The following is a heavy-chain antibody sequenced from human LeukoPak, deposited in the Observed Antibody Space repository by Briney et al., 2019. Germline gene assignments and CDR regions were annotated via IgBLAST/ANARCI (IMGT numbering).Heavy chain of an antibody. D-gene: IGHD1-7*01. Sequence: SETLSLTCRVSGDSITTFYWSWVRQAPGKGLECIGFIYINGDTSYNPSLKGRATLSLDTSRNQFSLRLTSVTAADTAVYYCAKTARTFPSWGPGILVTVSS. CDR3: AKTARTFPS. CDR1: GDSITTFY. CDR2: IYINGDT. V-gene: IGHV4-4*09. J-gene: IGHJ5*02.